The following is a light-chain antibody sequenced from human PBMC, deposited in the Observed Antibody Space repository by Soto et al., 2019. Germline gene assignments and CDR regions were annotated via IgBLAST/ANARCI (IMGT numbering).Light chain of an antibody. CDR2: DAS. CDR1: QSVSSN. Sequence: EIVMTQSPATLSVSPGERATLSCRASQSVSSNLAWFQQHPGQAPRLLIYDASNRATGIPARFSGSGSGTDFTLTISSLEPEDFAVYYCQQRSNWPWTFGQGTKVDIK. V-gene: IGKV3-11*01. J-gene: IGKJ1*01. CDR3: QQRSNWPWT.